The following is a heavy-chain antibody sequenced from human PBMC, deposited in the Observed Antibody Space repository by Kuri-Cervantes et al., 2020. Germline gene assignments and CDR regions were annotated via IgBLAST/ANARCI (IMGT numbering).Heavy chain of an antibody. CDR1: GFTFSSYW. V-gene: IGHV3-74*03. D-gene: IGHD3-9*01. CDR3: RLRYFDWLGGMDV. CDR2: IISDGRSA. Sequence: GESLKISCAASGFTFSSYWMHWVRQVPGKGLVWVSRIISDGRSATYADSVRGRFTISRDNAKNTLYLQMNSLTAEDTAVYYCRLRYFDWLGGMDVWGQGTTVTVSS. J-gene: IGHJ6*02.